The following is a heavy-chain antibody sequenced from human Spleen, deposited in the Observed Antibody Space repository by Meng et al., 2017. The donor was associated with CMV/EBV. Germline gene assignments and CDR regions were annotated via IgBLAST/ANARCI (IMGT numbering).Heavy chain of an antibody. Sequence: ASLRLSCTVSGGSISSYYWSWIRQPPGKGLEWIGYIYYSGSTNYNPSLKSRVTISVDTSKNQFSLKLSSVTAADTAVYYCARARIVGATLYFDYWGQGTLVTVSS. CDR2: IYYSGST. V-gene: IGHV4-59*01. CDR3: ARARIVGATLYFDY. CDR1: GGSISSYY. J-gene: IGHJ4*02. D-gene: IGHD1-26*01.